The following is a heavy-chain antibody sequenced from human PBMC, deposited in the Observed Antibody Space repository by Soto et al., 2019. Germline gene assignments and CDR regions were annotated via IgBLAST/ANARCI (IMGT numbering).Heavy chain of an antibody. CDR3: ARRGSGHTFDY. D-gene: IGHD3-10*01. CDR1: GASISRGGFH. CDR2: LYSGST. V-gene: IGHV4-39*01. J-gene: IGHJ4*02. Sequence: SETLSLTCAVSGASISRGGFHWGWIRQPPGQGLEWIGSLYSGSTYYNPSLKSRVTISADTSKSEFSLRLTSVTAADTAVYYCARRGSGHTFDYWGQGTLVTVSS.